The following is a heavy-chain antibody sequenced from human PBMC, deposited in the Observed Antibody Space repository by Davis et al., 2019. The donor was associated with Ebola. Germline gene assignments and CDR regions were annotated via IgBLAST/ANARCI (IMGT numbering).Heavy chain of an antibody. J-gene: IGHJ6*04. CDR3: AREGFPLGAGVGQYYYYGMDV. CDR1: GYTFTSYY. Sequence: ASVKVSCKASGYTFTSYYMHWVRQAPGQGLEWMGWINPNSGDTNYAQKFQGRVTMTRDTSISTAYMELSRLRSDDTAVYYCAREGFPLGAGVGQYYYYGMDVWGKGTTVTVSS. V-gene: IGHV1-2*02. CDR2: INPNSGDT. D-gene: IGHD4/OR15-4a*01.